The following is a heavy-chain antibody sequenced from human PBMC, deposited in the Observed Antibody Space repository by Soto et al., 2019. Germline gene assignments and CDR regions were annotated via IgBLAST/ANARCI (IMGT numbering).Heavy chain of an antibody. CDR3: ARGVAAAGTLKAVAGTLYGMDV. J-gene: IGHJ6*02. V-gene: IGHV4-34*01. CDR2: INHSGST. Sequence: SETLSLTCAVYGGSFSGYYWSWIRQPPGKGLEWIGEINHSGSTNYNPSLKSRVTISVDTSKNQFSLKLSSVTAADTAVYYCARGVAAAGTLKAVAGTLYGMDVWGQGTTVTVSS. CDR1: GGSFSGYY. D-gene: IGHD6-13*01.